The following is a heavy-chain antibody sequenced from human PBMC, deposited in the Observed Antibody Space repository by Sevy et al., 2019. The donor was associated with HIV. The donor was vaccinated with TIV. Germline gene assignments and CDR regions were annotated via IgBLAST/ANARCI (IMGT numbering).Heavy chain of an antibody. J-gene: IGHJ4*02. CDR1: GFTFSSYS. CDR2: ISSSSSYI. V-gene: IGHV3-21*01. D-gene: IGHD5-18*01. Sequence: GGSLRLSCAASGFTFSSYSMNWVRQAPGKGLEWVSSISSSSSYIYYADSVKGRFTISRDNAKNSLYLQMNSLRAEDTAVYCCARDRGYSYGYSDYWGQGTLVTVSS. CDR3: ARDRGYSYGYSDY.